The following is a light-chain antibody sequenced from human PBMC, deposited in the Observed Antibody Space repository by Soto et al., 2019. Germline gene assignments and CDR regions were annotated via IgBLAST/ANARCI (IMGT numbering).Light chain of an antibody. CDR1: SSDVGGYNY. V-gene: IGLV2-14*03. CDR3: SSYTSSSALIL. CDR2: DVN. Sequence: QSVLTQPASVSGSPGQSITISCTGNSSDVGGYNYVSWYQQHPGNAPKLMIYDVNSRPSGVSNRFSGSKSGNTASLTISGLQAEDEADYYCSSYTSSSALILFGGGTKLTVL. J-gene: IGLJ2*01.